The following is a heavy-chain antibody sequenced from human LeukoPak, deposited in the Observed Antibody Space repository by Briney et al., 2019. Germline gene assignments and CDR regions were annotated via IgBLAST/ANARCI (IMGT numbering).Heavy chain of an antibody. CDR3: ASQYTSSRIFDD. CDR2: ISGSGGST. V-gene: IGHV3-23*01. D-gene: IGHD6-13*01. J-gene: IGHJ4*02. Sequence: PGGSLRLSCAASGFTFSSYAMSWVRQAPGKGLEWVSAISGSGGSTYYADSVKGRFTISRDNSKNTLYLQMNSLRAEDKAVYFCASQYTSSRIFDDWGQGTLVTVSS. CDR1: GFTFSSYA.